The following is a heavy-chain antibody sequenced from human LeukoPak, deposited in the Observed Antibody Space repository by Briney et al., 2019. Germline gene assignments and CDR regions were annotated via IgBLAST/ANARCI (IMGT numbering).Heavy chain of an antibody. J-gene: IGHJ4*02. V-gene: IGHV3-74*01. Sequence: GGSLRLSCAASGFTFSSDWMHWVRQAPGKGLVWVSRIKSDGSSTSYADSVKGRFTTSRDNAKNTLYLQMNSLRAEDTAVYYCARDSAECTGGYCYLVSWGQGTLVTVSS. CDR1: GFTFSSDW. CDR2: IKSDGSST. CDR3: ARDSAECTGGYCYLVS. D-gene: IGHD2-8*02.